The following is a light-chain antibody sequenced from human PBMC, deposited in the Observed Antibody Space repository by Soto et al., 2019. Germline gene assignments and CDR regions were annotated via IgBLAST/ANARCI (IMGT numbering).Light chain of an antibody. Sequence: EIVLTQSPGTLSLSPGERATLSCRASESVSGRQLAWYQQKPGQAPRLIMYSATNRATGIPDRFGGSVSGTDFTLTISSLEPEDFAVFYCQQYATSPPFGQGTRLEIK. CDR2: SAT. CDR1: ESVSGRQ. V-gene: IGKV3-20*01. CDR3: QQYATSPP. J-gene: IGKJ5*01.